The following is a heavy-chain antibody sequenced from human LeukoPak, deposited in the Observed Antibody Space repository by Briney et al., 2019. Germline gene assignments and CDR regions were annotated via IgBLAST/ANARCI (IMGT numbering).Heavy chain of an antibody. V-gene: IGHV3-11*01. J-gene: IGHJ4*02. CDR1: GFTFGDYY. CDR2: ISNSGNTI. D-gene: IGHD3-16*01. CDR3: ARYRVITNDYFDS. Sequence: PGGSLRLSCAASGFTFGDYYMSWIRQAPGKGLEWVSYISNSGNTIKEADSVKDRFTISRDNAQNSLFLQMKSLRAEDTAVYYCARYRVITNDYFDSWGQGTLVTVSS.